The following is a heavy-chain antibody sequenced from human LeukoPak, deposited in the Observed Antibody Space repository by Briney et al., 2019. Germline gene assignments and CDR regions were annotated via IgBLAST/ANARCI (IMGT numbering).Heavy chain of an antibody. J-gene: IGHJ6*03. CDR1: GFTFSNYG. D-gene: IGHD6-6*01. Sequence: QPGRSLRLSCVASGFTFSNYGMHWVRQAPGKGLEWVAVISYDGSNKYYADSVKGRFTISRDNSKNTLYLQMNSLRAEDTAVYYCARVKLGLGRIAATVYYYMDVWGKGTTVTVSS. V-gene: IGHV3-30*03. CDR3: ARVKLGLGRIAATVYYYMDV. CDR2: ISYDGSNK.